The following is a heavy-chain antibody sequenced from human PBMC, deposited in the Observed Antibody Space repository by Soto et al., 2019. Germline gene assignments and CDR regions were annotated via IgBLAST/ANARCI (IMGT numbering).Heavy chain of an antibody. J-gene: IGHJ4*02. CDR1: GYTFSSIW. D-gene: IGHD1-1*01. CDR3: ARQGGNAIPYYFDS. CDR2: IHPANSET. V-gene: IGHV5-51*01. Sequence: PGESLKISCKGSGYTFSSIWIGWVRQTPGKGLEWMGIIHPANSETKYSPSFQGQVTISVGKSISTAYLHWSSLKASDTAVYYCARQGGNAIPYYFDSWGQGTLVTVSS.